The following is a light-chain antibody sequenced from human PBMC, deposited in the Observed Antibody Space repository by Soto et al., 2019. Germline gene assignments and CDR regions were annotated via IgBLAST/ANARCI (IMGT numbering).Light chain of an antibody. Sequence: QSVLTQPASVSGSPGQSITISCTGTSSDVGSYNLVSWYQQHPGKAPKVMIYEVSKRPSGVSNLFSGSKSGNTASLTISGLQAEDEADYYCCSYAGSSTFPYVFGTGTKVTVL. CDR3: CSYAGSSTFPYV. V-gene: IGLV2-23*02. CDR1: SSDVGSYNL. CDR2: EVS. J-gene: IGLJ1*01.